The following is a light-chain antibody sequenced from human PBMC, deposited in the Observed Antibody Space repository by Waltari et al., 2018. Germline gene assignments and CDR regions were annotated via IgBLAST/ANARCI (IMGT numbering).Light chain of an antibody. CDR3: NSRDSSGNHLGV. CDR1: SLRSYY. J-gene: IGLJ3*02. Sequence: SSELTQDPAVSVALGQTVRITCQGDSLRSYYASLYQHKPGQAPVLVIYGKNNRPSGIPDRFSGSSSGNTASLTITGAQAEDEADYYCNSRDSSGNHLGVFGGGTKLTVL. CDR2: GKN. V-gene: IGLV3-19*01.